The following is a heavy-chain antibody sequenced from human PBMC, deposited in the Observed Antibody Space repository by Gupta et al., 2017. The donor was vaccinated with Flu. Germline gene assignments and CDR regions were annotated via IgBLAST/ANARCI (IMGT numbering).Heavy chain of an antibody. J-gene: IGHJ4*02. Sequence: EGQLVESGGGLVQPGESLRLSCAASGFTFSSYWMHWVRQAPGKGLVWVSGINSDGSNTNYADSVKGRFTISRDNAKSTLCLQMNSLRAEDTAVYYCATSRSFDYWGQGTLVTVSS. D-gene: IGHD3-16*02. CDR3: ATSRSFDY. CDR2: INSDGSNT. V-gene: IGHV3-74*01. CDR1: GFTFSSYW.